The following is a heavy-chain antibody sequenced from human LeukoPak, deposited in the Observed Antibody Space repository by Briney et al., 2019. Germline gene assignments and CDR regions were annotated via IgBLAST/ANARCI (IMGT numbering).Heavy chain of an antibody. V-gene: IGHV3-48*04. D-gene: IGHD2-15*01. CDR3: ARDFPVAGMPDYYYGMDV. CDR2: ISSSGSTI. J-gene: IGHJ6*02. Sequence: GGSLRLSCAASGFTFSSYAMSWVRQAPGKGLEWVSYISSSGSTIYYADSVKGRFTISRDNAKNSLYLQMNSLRAEDTAVYYCARDFPVAGMPDYYYGMDVWGQGTTVTVSS. CDR1: GFTFSSYA.